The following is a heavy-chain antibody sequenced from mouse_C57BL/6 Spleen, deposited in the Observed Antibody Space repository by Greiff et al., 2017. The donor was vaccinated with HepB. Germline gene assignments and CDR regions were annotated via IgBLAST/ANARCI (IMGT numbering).Heavy chain of an antibody. Sequence: QVHVKQPGAELVMPGASVKLSCKASGYTFTSYWMHWVKQRPGQGLEWIGEIDPSDSYTNYNQKFKGKSTLTVDKSSSTAYMQLSSLTSEDSAVYYCARGGPLDYWGQGTTLTVSS. CDR3: ARGGPLDY. J-gene: IGHJ2*01. CDR2: IDPSDSYT. V-gene: IGHV1-69*01. CDR1: GYTFTSYW.